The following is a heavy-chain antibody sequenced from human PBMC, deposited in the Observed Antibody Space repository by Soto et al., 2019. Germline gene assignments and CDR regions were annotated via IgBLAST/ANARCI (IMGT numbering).Heavy chain of an antibody. V-gene: IGHV3-33*01. D-gene: IGHD6-6*01. J-gene: IGHJ6*02. CDR2: IWYDGSNK. CDR3: ARYSSSSGAIYYYYGMDV. Sequence: GSLRLSCAASGFTLSSYGMHWVRQAPGKGLEWVAVIWYDGSNKYYADSVKGRFTISRDNSKNTLYLQMNSLRAEDTAVYYCARYSSSSGAIYYYYGMDVWGQGTTVTVSS. CDR1: GFTLSSYG.